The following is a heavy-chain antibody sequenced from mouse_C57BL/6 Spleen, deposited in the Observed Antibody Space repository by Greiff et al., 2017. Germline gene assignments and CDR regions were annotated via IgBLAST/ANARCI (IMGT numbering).Heavy chain of an antibody. V-gene: IGHV6-6*01. CDR3: TRKGITTVFDY. CDR1: GFTFSDAW. Sequence: DVQLQESGGGLVQPGGSMKLSCAASGFTFSDAWMDWVRQSPEKGLEWVAEIRNKANNHATYYAESVKGRFTISRDDSKSSVYLQMNSLRAEDTGIYYCTRKGITTVFDYWGQGTTLTVSS. CDR2: IRNKANNHAT. D-gene: IGHD1-1*01. J-gene: IGHJ2*01.